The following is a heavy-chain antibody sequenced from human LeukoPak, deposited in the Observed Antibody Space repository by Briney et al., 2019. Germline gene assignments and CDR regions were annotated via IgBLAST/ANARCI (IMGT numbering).Heavy chain of an antibody. CDR2: ISSSSGHI. D-gene: IGHD4-17*01. V-gene: IGHV3-21*04. CDR3: VRDFSTVTTAYLHH. Sequence: PGGSLRLSCAASGFTFSSYNMNWVRQAPGKGLEWVSSISSSSGHIYYADSVQCRFTIFRDDAKNSLFLQMDSLRVEDTAMYYCVRDFSTVTTAYLHHWGQGTLLTVSS. CDR1: GFTFSSYN. J-gene: IGHJ1*01.